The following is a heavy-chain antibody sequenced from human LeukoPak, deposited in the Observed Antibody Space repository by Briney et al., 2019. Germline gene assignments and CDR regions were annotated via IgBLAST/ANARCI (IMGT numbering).Heavy chain of an antibody. Sequence: KPSETLSLTCAVYGGSFGGYSWSWIRQSPGKGLEWIGEINQNAYTKYNPSLKGRVTMSVDASKNQFSLRANSVTAADTAVYYCARVGSTPAKFDYWGKGMLVVVSA. CDR3: ARVGSTPAKFDY. J-gene: IGHJ4*02. V-gene: IGHV4-34*01. D-gene: IGHD3-10*01. CDR1: GGSFGGYS. CDR2: INQNAYT.